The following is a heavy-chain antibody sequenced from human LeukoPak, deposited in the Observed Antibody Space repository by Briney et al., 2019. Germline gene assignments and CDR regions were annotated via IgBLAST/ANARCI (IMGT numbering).Heavy chain of an antibody. CDR1: GFTSSSYE. CDR3: ARTDGYKTDY. J-gene: IGHJ4*02. V-gene: IGHV3-48*03. Sequence: GGSLRLSCAASGFTSSSYEMNWVRQAPGKGLEWVSYISSSGSTIYYADSVKGRFTISRDNAKNSLYLQMNSLRAEDTAVYYCARTDGYKTDYWGQGTLVTVSS. CDR2: ISSSGSTI. D-gene: IGHD5-24*01.